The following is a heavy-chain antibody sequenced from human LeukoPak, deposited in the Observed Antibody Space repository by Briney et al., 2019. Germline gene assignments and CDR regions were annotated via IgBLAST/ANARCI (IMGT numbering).Heavy chain of an antibody. CDR3: ARDAPAGEKPEYFFDY. V-gene: IGHV3-48*04. CDR2: IGRGIT. J-gene: IGHJ4*02. CDR1: GFTFSSYS. Sequence: GGSLRLSCAASGFTFSSYSMNWVRQAPGKGLEWVSHIGRGITYADSVKGRFAISRDNTKNSVYLQMNSLRAEDTAVYYCARDAPAGEKPEYFFDYWGQGTLVTVSS.